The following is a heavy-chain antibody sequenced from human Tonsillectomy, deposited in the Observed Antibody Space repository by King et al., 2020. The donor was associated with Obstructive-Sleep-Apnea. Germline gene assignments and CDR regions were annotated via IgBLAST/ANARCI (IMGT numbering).Heavy chain of an antibody. CDR2: INPNSGGT. V-gene: IGHV1-2*04. CDR3: ARDYSSSWNWYFDL. Sequence: QLVQSGAVLKKPGASVKVSCKASGDSFTGYYIHWVRQAPGQGLEWMGWINPNSGGTNYAQKFQGWVTMTRYTSSNTAYMELSRLTSDDTAVYFCARDYSSSWNWYFDLWGRGTLVTVSS. J-gene: IGHJ2*01. CDR1: GDSFTGYY. D-gene: IGHD6-13*01.